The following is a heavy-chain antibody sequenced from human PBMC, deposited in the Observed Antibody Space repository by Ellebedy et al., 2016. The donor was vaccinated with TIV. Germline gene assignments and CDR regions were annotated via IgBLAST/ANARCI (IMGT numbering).Heavy chain of an antibody. D-gene: IGHD3-22*01. V-gene: IGHV3-7*01. CDR2: IKQDGSEK. CDR3: ARVRFYDSSGYYYRGGMDV. CDR1: GFTFSSYW. J-gene: IGHJ6*02. Sequence: GESLKISXAASGFTFSSYWMSWVRQAPGKGLEWVANIKQDGSEKYYVDSVKGRFTISRDNAKNSLYLQMNSLRAEDTAVYYCARVRFYDSSGYYYRGGMDVWGQGTTVTVSS.